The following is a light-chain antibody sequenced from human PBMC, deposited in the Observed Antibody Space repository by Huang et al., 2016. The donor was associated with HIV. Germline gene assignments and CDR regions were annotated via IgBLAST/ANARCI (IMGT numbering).Light chain of an antibody. J-gene: IGKJ5*01. CDR2: DAS. Sequence: DIQMTQSPSSLSASVGDRITITCPASQDISNHLNWYQQRTGEAPKLLMFDASNLETGVPSRFSGSGSGTHFTFTISSLQPEDFATYYCQQYDNFPPSITFGQGTRLEIK. CDR3: QQYDNFPPSIT. CDR1: QDISNH. V-gene: IGKV1-33*01.